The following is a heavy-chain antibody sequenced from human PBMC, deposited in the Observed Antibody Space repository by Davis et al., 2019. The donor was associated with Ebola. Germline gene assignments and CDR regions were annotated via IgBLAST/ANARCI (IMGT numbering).Heavy chain of an antibody. D-gene: IGHD4-17*01. CDR1: GYTFTSYG. Sequence: ASVKVSCKASGYTFTSYGINWVRQATGQGLEWMGWMNPNSGNTGYAQKFQGRVTMTRNTSISTAYMELSSPRSEDTAVYYCARGPHYGDYFYYYYYGMDVWGQGTTVTVSS. V-gene: IGHV1-8*02. J-gene: IGHJ6*02. CDR2: MNPNSGNT. CDR3: ARGPHYGDYFYYYYYGMDV.